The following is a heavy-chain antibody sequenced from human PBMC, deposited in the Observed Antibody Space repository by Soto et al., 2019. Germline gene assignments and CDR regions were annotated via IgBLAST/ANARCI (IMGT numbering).Heavy chain of an antibody. Sequence: SETLSLTYTVSGGSISSRGYYWGWIRQPPGKGLEWIGTIYYSGSTYYNPSLKSRVTISVDTSKNQFSLKLSSVTAAHTAVYYCATSNWLDSWGQGTLLTVSS. CDR3: ATSNWLDS. CDR1: GGSISSRGYY. CDR2: IYYSGST. V-gene: IGHV4-39*01. J-gene: IGHJ5*01.